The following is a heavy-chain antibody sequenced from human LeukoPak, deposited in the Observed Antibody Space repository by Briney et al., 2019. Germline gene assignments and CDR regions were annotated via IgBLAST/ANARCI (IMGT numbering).Heavy chain of an antibody. D-gene: IGHD4-23*01. CDR1: GFTFSSYS. CDR2: ISSSSSYI. V-gene: IGHV3-21*01. CDR3: ARDDYGGLFDY. J-gene: IGHJ4*02. Sequence: GGSLRLSCAASGFTFSSYSMNWVRQAPGKELEWVSSISSSSSYIYYADSVKGRFTISRDNAKNSLYLQMNSLRAEDTAVYYCARDDYGGLFDYWGQGTLVTVSS.